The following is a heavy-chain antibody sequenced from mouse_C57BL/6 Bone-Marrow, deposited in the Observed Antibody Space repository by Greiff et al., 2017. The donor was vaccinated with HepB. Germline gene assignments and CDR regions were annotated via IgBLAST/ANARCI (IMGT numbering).Heavy chain of an antibody. Sequence: EVKLMESGGGLVQPKGSLKLSCAASGFSFNTYAMSWVRQAPGKGLEWVARIRSKSNNYATYYADSVKDRFTISRDDSERMLYLQMNNLKTEDTAMYYCVVLGPDYWGQGTTLTVSS. J-gene: IGHJ2*01. V-gene: IGHV10-1*01. D-gene: IGHD4-1*01. CDR1: GFSFNTYA. CDR3: VVLGPDY. CDR2: IRSKSNNYAT.